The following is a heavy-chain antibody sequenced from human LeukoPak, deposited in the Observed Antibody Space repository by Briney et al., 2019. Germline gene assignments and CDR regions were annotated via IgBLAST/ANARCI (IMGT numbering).Heavy chain of an antibody. Sequence: ASVKVSFKASGYTFTSYDINWVRQATGQGLEWMGWMNPNSGNTGYAQKFQGRVTMTRDTSISTAYMELSSLRSEDTAVYYCASPGNHYDPNGYYPFEDWGQGTLVTVSS. CDR3: ASPGNHYDPNGYYPFED. V-gene: IGHV1-8*01. CDR2: MNPNSGNT. J-gene: IGHJ4*02. D-gene: IGHD3-22*01. CDR1: GYTFTSYD.